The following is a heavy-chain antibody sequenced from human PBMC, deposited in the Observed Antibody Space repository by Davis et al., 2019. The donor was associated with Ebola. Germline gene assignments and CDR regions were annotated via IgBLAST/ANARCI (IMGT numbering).Heavy chain of an antibody. D-gene: IGHD6-6*01. CDR2: IYYSGST. CDR3: ARVGRSSSSNFDY. Sequence: PSETLSLTCTVSGGSISSGDYYWSWIRQPPGKGLEWIGYIYYSGSTYYNPSLKSRVTISVDTSKNQFSLKLSSVTAADTAVYYCARVGRSSSSNFDYWGQGTLVTVSS. CDR1: GGSISSGDYY. J-gene: IGHJ4*02. V-gene: IGHV4-30-4*01.